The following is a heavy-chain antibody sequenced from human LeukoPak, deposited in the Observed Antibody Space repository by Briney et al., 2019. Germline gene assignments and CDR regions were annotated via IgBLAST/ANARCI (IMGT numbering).Heavy chain of an antibody. CDR1: GFTFTSSA. Sequence: SVKVSCKASGFTFTSSAMQWVRQVRGQRLEWIGWIVVGSGNTNYAQKFQERVTITRDMSTSTAYMELSSLRSEDTAVYYCAADIVVVTATRDLDAFDIWGQGTMVTVSS. D-gene: IGHD2-21*02. CDR3: AADIVVVTATRDLDAFDI. V-gene: IGHV1-58*02. CDR2: IVVGSGNT. J-gene: IGHJ3*02.